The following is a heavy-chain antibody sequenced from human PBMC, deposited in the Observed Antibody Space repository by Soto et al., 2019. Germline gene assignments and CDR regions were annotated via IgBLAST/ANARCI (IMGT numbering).Heavy chain of an antibody. CDR3: ARDDHIVVVPTSLGAMDV. V-gene: IGHV4-59*11. CDR1: GGSISSHY. D-gene: IGHD2-2*01. CDR2: IYYRGST. Sequence: SETLSLTCTVSGGSISSHYWSWVRQAPGKGLEWIGHIYYRGSTSYNPSLRSRSTISVDTSNNQFSLKLNSVTTADTAVYYCARDDHIVVVPTSLGAMDVWGQGTTVTVSS. J-gene: IGHJ6*02.